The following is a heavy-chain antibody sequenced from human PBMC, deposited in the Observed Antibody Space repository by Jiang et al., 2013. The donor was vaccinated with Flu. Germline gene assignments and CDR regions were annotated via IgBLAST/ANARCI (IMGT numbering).Heavy chain of an antibody. J-gene: IGHJ4*02. V-gene: IGHV1-18*04. Sequence: SVKVSCKTSGFTFTNYGISWVRQVPGRGLEWMGWISTYSGHTDYEQNFQGRVTMTTDTSTSTAYMELRSLRSDDTGVYFCAREGYREIDNWGQGTLVTVSA. CDR3: AREGYREIDN. CDR2: ISTYSGHT. D-gene: IGHD3-16*02. CDR1: GFTFTNYG.